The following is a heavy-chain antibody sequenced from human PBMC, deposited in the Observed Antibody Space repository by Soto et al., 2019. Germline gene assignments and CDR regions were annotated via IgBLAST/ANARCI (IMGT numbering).Heavy chain of an antibody. Sequence: QVQLQESGPGLVKPSQTLSLTCTVSGGSISSGGYCWSWIRQHPGKGLEWIGYIYYSGSTYYNPSLKSRVTISVDTSKNQFSLKLSSVTAADTAVYYCARVKYYYDSSGPSGWFDPWGQGTLVTVSS. J-gene: IGHJ5*02. CDR2: IYYSGST. V-gene: IGHV4-31*03. D-gene: IGHD3-22*01. CDR3: ARVKYYYDSSGPSGWFDP. CDR1: GGSISSGGYC.